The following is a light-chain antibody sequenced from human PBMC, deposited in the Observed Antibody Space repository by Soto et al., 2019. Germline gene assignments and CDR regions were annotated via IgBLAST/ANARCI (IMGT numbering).Light chain of an antibody. CDR3: SSYTSSSTYV. Sequence: QSALTQPASVSGSPGQSITISCTGTSSDVGGYNYVSWYQQHPGKAPKLMIYDVSNRPSGVSNRFSGSKSGNTASLTISGLHAEDEADSYCSSYTSSSTYVSGTGTKVTVL. CDR1: SSDVGGYNY. CDR2: DVS. V-gene: IGLV2-14*01. J-gene: IGLJ1*01.